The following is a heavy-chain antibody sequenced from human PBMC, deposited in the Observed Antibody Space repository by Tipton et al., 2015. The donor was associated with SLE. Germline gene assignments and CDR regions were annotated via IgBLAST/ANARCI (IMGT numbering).Heavy chain of an antibody. Sequence: TLSLTCTVSGGSIRSHSWNWIRQPPGKGLEWIGYIYYNGSPNYNPSLKSRLTISVDMSKNQISLKLSSVTAADTAVYYCASKISVTTDYWGQGTLVTVSS. CDR3: ASKISVTTDY. J-gene: IGHJ4*02. V-gene: IGHV4-59*11. CDR1: GGSIRSHS. D-gene: IGHD4-17*01. CDR2: IYYNGSP.